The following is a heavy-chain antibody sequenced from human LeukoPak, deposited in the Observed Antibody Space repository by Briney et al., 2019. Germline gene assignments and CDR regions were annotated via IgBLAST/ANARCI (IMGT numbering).Heavy chain of an antibody. CDR3: SAAVITRFDY. CDR2: IIGKGDNYAT. V-gene: IGHV3-73*01. J-gene: IGHJ4*02. D-gene: IGHD4-23*01. CDR1: GFGFSAAH. Sequence: GGSLRLSCAASGFGFSAAHMHWVRQASGQGLEWVGRIIGKGDNYATAYGAPVKGRFTISRDDSKNTAYLQMNNLRTDDTAVYYCSAAVITRFDYWGQGALVTVSS.